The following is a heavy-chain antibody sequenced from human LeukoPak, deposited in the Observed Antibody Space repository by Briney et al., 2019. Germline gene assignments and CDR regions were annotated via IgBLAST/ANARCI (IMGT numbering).Heavy chain of an antibody. J-gene: IGHJ2*01. Sequence: PSETLSPTCAVYGGSFSGYYWSWIRQPPGKGLEWIGEINHSGSTNYNPSLKSRVTISVDTSKNQFSLKLSSVTAADTAVYYCARHGWHAWYFDLWGRGTLVTVSS. CDR2: INHSGST. CDR3: ARHGWHAWYFDL. V-gene: IGHV4-34*01. D-gene: IGHD6-19*01. CDR1: GGSFSGYY.